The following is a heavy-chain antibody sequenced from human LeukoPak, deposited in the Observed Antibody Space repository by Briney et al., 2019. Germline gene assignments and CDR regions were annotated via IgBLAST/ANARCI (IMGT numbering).Heavy chain of an antibody. CDR2: IKQDGSEK. Sequence: PGGSLRLSCAASGFTFSRYWMSWVRQAPGKGLEWVANIKQDGSEKYYVDSVKGRFTISRDNAKNSLYLQMNSLRADDTAVYYCARDRFPLGSGSYCAYWGQGTLVTVSS. J-gene: IGHJ4*02. CDR3: ARDRFPLGSGSYCAY. D-gene: IGHD1-26*01. CDR1: GFTFSRYW. V-gene: IGHV3-7*01.